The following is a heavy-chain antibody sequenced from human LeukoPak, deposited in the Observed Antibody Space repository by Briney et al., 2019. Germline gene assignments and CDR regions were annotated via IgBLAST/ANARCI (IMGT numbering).Heavy chain of an antibody. CDR2: IYYSGST. CDR3: AREGGFYRPLDY. V-gene: IGHV4-59*12. J-gene: IGHJ4*02. D-gene: IGHD3-3*01. Sequence: SSVTLSLTCTVSGGSISSYYWSWIRQPPGKGLEWIGYIYYSGSTNYNPSLKSRVTISVDTSKNQFSLKLSSVTAADTAVYCCAREGGFYRPLDYSGQGTLVTVSS. CDR1: GGSISSYY.